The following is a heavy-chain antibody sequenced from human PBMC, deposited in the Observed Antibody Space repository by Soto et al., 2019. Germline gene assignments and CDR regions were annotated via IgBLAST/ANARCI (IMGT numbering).Heavy chain of an antibody. D-gene: IGHD4-17*01. CDR3: ARATMTTAVDY. Sequence: SCAASGFTFSSYWMHWVRQAPGKGLVWVSRITGDGSDASSADSVKGRFAISRDNAKNTLYLQMNSLRAEDTAVYYCARATMTTAVDYWGQGTLVTVSS. CDR1: GFTFSSYW. V-gene: IGHV3-74*01. J-gene: IGHJ4*02. CDR2: ITGDGSDA.